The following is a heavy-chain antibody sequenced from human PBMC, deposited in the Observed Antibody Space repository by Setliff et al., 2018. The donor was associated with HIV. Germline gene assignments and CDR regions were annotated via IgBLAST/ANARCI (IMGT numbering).Heavy chain of an antibody. D-gene: IGHD6-19*01. J-gene: IGHJ4*02. Sequence: SVKVSCKASVGTFSSNAISWVRQAPGQGLEWMGGINPIFGTANYAQKFQARVTITADESTSTAYMELSSLRSEDTAVYYCARGSGWYDSGRWWGQGTLVTVSS. CDR3: ARGSGWYDSGRW. CDR2: INPIFGTA. CDR1: VGTFSSNA. V-gene: IGHV1-69*13.